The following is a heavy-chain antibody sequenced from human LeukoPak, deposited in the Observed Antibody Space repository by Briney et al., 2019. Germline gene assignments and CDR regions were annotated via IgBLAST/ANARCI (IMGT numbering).Heavy chain of an antibody. CDR2: INHSGST. D-gene: IGHD5-18*01. Sequence: SETLSLTCAVYGGSFSGYYWSWIRQPPGKGLEWIGKINHSGSTNYNPSLKSRVTISVDTSKNQFSLKLSSVTAADTAVYYCARGGGYSYGSDWFDPWGQGTLVTVSS. CDR1: GGSFSGYY. V-gene: IGHV4-34*01. CDR3: ARGGGYSYGSDWFDP. J-gene: IGHJ5*02.